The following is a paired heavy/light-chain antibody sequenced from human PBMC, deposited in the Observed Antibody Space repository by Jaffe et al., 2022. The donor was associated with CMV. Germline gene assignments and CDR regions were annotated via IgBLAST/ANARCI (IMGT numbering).Heavy chain of an antibody. D-gene: IGHD4-17*01. Sequence: QVRLQESGPGLVKPSETLSLTCAVSGDSINTYYWNWIRQPPGKGLEWVGYISYSGATNYNPSLKSRASISVDTSQNQVSLNLTSMTAADTAVYYCARQVGNVGDSLFDYFDYWDQGTLVTVSS. CDR3: ARQVGNVGDSLFDYFDY. CDR1: GDSINTYY. CDR2: ISYSGAT. V-gene: IGHV4-59*08. J-gene: IGHJ4*02.
Light chain of an antibody. CDR2: AAS. CDR3: QQSHTTPWT. V-gene: IGKV1-39*01. Sequence: DIQLTQSPSTLSASVGDRVTITCRASQNIRNSLNWYQHRPGKAPKVLIYAASTLQSGVPSRFSGSGSGTLFTLTISSLQPEDFATYYCQQSHTTPWTFGQGTKVEIK. CDR1: QNIRNS. J-gene: IGKJ1*01.